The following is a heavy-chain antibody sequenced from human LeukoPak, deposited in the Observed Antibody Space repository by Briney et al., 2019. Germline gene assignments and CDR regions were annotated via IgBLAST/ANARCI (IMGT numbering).Heavy chain of an antibody. CDR1: RYTFTGYY. Sequence: ASVKVSCKASRYTFTGYYMHWVRQAPGQGLEWMGRINPNSGGTNYAQKFQGRVTMTRDTSISTAYMELSRLRSDDTAVYYCARIRGGSGWEYYFDYWGQGTLVTVSS. CDR3: ARIRGGSGWEYYFDY. V-gene: IGHV1-2*06. J-gene: IGHJ4*02. CDR2: INPNSGGT. D-gene: IGHD6-19*01.